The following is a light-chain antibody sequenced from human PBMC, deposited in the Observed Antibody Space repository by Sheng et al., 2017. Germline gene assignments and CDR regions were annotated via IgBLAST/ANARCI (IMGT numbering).Light chain of an antibody. Sequence: EIVLTQFPGTLSLSPGERATLSCRASQTVGSSFLAWYQQKPGQAPRLLIYGASTRATGIPARFSASGSGTEFTLTISSLQSEDFRDVSFNFTF. CDR3: NFT. CDR2: GAS. J-gene: IGKJ1*01. V-gene: IGKV3-20*01. CDR1: QTVGSSF.